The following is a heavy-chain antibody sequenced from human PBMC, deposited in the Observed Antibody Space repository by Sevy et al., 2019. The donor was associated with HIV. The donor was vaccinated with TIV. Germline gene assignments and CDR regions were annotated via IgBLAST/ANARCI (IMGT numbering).Heavy chain of an antibody. CDR2: FYRSNKT. CDR1: GFPVSSSY. Sequence: GGSLRLSCAVSGFPVSSSYMNWVRQAPGKGLEWVSVFYRSNKTDYADSVKGRFTISRDNSKNTLDLQMHSLRAEDTAVYFCARDKNGHYYGLDVWGQGTTVTVSS. V-gene: IGHV3-53*01. CDR3: ARDKNGHYYGLDV. D-gene: IGHD2-8*01. J-gene: IGHJ6*02.